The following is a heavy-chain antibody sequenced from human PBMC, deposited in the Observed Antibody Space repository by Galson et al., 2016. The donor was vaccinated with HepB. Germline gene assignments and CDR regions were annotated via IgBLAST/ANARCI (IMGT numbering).Heavy chain of an antibody. CDR3: ARGTGTVAGFDY. V-gene: IGHV3-74*01. CDR2: INGDGTDS. Sequence: SLRLSCAASGFTSTSYWMHWVRQAPGKGLVWVSQINGDGTDSYYADSVKGRFTISRDKAKNTMYLQMNSLRVEDTGVYYCARGTGTVAGFDYWGQGTLVTVSS. D-gene: IGHD1-1*01. J-gene: IGHJ4*02. CDR1: GFTSTSYW.